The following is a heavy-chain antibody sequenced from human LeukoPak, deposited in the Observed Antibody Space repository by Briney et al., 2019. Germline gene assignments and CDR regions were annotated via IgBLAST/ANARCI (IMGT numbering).Heavy chain of an antibody. Sequence: ASVKVSCKASGYTFTSYDINWVRQATGQGLEWMGWMNPNSGNTGYAQKFQGRVTMTRNTSISTAYMELSSLRSEDTAVYYCARVDGSGTMDAFDIWGQGTMVTVSS. CDR1: GYTFTSYD. CDR2: MNPNSGNT. J-gene: IGHJ3*02. V-gene: IGHV1-8*01. D-gene: IGHD3-10*01. CDR3: ARVDGSGTMDAFDI.